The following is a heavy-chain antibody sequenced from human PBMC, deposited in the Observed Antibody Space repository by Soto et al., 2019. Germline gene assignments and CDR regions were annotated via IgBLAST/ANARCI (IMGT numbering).Heavy chain of an antibody. Sequence: GESLKISCKGSGYSFTSYWIGWVRQMPGKGLEWMGIIYPGDSDTRYSPSFQGQVTISADKSISTAYLQWSSLKASDTAMYYCARHADYSGSYYLSLELSYYYYGMDVWGQGTTVTVSS. CDR2: IYPGDSDT. J-gene: IGHJ6*02. D-gene: IGHD1-26*01. CDR3: ARHADYSGSYYLSLELSYYYYGMDV. V-gene: IGHV5-51*01. CDR1: GYSFTSYW.